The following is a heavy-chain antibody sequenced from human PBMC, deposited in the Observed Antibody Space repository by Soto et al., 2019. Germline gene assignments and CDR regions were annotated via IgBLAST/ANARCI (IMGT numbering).Heavy chain of an antibody. CDR1: GFTFSNYV. CDR2: ISGSGGTT. CDR3: AKDGGDLAAAAVRPLGASDC. Sequence: GGSVRLSCAASGFTFSNYVMTWVRQAPGKGLEWVSGISGSGGTTYYADSVKGRFTISRDNSKNTLYLQMNSLRVEDTAVYYCAKDGGDLAAAAVRPLGASDCWGQGTLVTVSS. D-gene: IGHD6-13*01. V-gene: IGHV3-23*01. J-gene: IGHJ4*02.